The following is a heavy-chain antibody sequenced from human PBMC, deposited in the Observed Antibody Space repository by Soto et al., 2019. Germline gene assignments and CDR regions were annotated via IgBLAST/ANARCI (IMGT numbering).Heavy chain of an antibody. V-gene: IGHV3-23*01. CDR2: ISDSGGST. J-gene: IGHJ4*02. CDR1: GFTFSSYA. CDR3: ANGCGGTCYSRIHY. Sequence: EVQLLESGGGLVQPGGSLRRSCEASGFTFSSYAMSWVRQAPGKGLEWVSGISDSGGSTYYADSVKGRFTISRDNSKNTLYLQMNSLRAEDTAVYYCANGCGGTCYSRIHYWGQGTLVTVSS. D-gene: IGHD2-15*01.